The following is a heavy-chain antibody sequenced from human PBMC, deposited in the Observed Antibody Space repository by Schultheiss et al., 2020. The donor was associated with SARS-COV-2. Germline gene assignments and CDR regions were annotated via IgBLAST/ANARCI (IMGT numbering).Heavy chain of an antibody. J-gene: IGHJ4*02. CDR1: GFMFSSYA. D-gene: IGHD5-24*01. CDR3: ARAQVARGWLQLGPSDY. CDR2: IYSGGST. Sequence: GGSLRLSCAASGFMFSSYAMSWVRQAPGKGLEWVSVIYSGGSTYYADSVKGRFTMSRDNSKNTLYLQMNSLRAEDTAVYYCARAQVARGWLQLGPSDYWGQGTLVTVSS. V-gene: IGHV3-66*02.